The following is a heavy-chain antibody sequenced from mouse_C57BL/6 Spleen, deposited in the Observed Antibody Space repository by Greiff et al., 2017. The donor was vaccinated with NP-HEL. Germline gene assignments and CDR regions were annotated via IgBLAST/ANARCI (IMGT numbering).Heavy chain of an antibody. CDR3: VDRYDLDYYALDY. CDR2: IYPGSGST. D-gene: IGHD2-14*01. V-gene: IGHV1-55*01. Sequence: QVHVKQSGAELVKPGASVKMSCKASGYTFTSYWITWVKQRPGQGLEWIGDIYPGSGSTNYNEKFKSKATLTVDTSSSTAYMQLSNLTSEDSAVYYGVDRYDLDYYALDYWGQGTPVTVSS. J-gene: IGHJ4*01. CDR1: GYTFTSYW.